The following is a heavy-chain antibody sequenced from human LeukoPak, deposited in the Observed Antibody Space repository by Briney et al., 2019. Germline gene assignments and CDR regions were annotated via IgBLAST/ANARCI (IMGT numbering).Heavy chain of an antibody. J-gene: IGHJ3*02. V-gene: IGHV3-30-3*01. Sequence: GGSLRLSCAASGFTFSSYAMHWVRQAPGKGLDWAAVISSDGNTQYYADSVKGRFTVSRDNSNSTLYLQMNSLRADDTAIYYCARRRIVGSTDDAFDIWGQGTMVTLSS. CDR3: ARRRIVGSTDDAFDI. D-gene: IGHD1-26*01. CDR2: ISSDGNTQ. CDR1: GFTFSSYA.